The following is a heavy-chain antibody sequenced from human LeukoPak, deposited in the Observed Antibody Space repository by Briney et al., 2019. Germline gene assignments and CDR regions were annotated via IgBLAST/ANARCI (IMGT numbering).Heavy chain of an antibody. Sequence: GESLKISCKGSGYSFTSYWIGWVRQMPGKGLERMGIIYPGDSDTRYSPSFQGQVTISADKSISTAYLQWSSLKASDTAMYYCARHAIASSSSSWFDPWGQGTLVTVSS. V-gene: IGHV5-51*01. CDR3: ARHAIASSSSSWFDP. CDR1: GYSFTSYW. J-gene: IGHJ5*02. CDR2: IYPGDSDT. D-gene: IGHD6-6*01.